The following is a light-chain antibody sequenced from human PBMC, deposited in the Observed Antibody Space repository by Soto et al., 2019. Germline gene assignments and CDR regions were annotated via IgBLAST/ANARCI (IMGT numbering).Light chain of an antibody. Sequence: QSVLTQPPSVSGAPGQRVTISCSGTSSNIGAGYDVHWYHQVPGTAPKLLIYGNNNRPSGVPDRFSGSRSGTSASLAITGLRVGVGANYYAHSFATTLRGSVSGGGTNPTVL. J-gene: IGLJ3*02. CDR3: HSFATTLRGSV. V-gene: IGLV1-40*01. CDR1: SSNIGAGYD. CDR2: GNN.